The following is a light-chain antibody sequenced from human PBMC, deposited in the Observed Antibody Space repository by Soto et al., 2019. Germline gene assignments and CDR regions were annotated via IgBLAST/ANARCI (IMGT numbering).Light chain of an antibody. CDR3: SSYTSSSIEYV. J-gene: IGLJ1*01. CDR1: SSDVGGYNY. CDR2: EVS. Sequence: QSALTQPASVSGSPGQSITISCTGTSSDVGGYNYVSWYQQHPGKAPKLMIYEVSNRHSGVSNRFSGSKSGNTASLTISGLQAEDEADYYCSSYTSSSIEYVFGTGTKLTVL. V-gene: IGLV2-14*01.